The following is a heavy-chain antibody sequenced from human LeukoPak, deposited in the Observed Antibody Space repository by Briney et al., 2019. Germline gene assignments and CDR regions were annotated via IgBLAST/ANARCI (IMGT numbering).Heavy chain of an antibody. J-gene: IGHJ3*02. CDR1: GGSISGYY. Sequence: SETLSLTCTVSGGSISGYYWSWIRQPPGKGLEWIGYIYYSGSTNYNPSLKSRLTISVDTSKNQFSLKLSSVTAADTAVYYCARGIHCSSTSCYGDAFDIWGQGTMVTVSS. CDR2: IYYSGST. V-gene: IGHV4-59*12. CDR3: ARGIHCSSTSCYGDAFDI. D-gene: IGHD2-2*01.